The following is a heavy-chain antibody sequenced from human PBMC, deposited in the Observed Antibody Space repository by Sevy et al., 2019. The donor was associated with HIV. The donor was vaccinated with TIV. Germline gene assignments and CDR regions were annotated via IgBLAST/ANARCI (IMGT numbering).Heavy chain of an antibody. D-gene: IGHD6-13*01. J-gene: IGHJ4*02. Sequence: GGSLRLSCAASGFTFINAWMSWVRQAPGKGLEWVGRIKSKTDGGTTDYAAPVKGRFTISRDDSKNTLYLQMNSLKTEDTAVYYCTTATSSSWYGGGTDYWGQGTLVTVSS. V-gene: IGHV3-15*01. CDR2: IKSKTDGGTT. CDR3: TTATSSSWYGGGTDY. CDR1: GFTFINAW.